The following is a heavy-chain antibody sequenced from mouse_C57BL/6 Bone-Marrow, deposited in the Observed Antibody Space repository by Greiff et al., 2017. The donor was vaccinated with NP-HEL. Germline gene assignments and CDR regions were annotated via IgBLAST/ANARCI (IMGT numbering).Heavy chain of an antibody. CDR3: ARHRSYGYGGFAY. V-gene: IGHV5-15*01. Sequence: EVQGVESGGGLVQPGGSLKLSCAASGFTFSDYGMAWVRQAPRKGPEWVAFISNLAYSIYYADTVTGRFTISRENAKNTLYLEMGSLRSEDTAMYYCARHRSYGYGGFAYWGQGTLVTVSA. D-gene: IGHD2-2*01. CDR1: GFTFSDYG. CDR2: ISNLAYSI. J-gene: IGHJ3*01.